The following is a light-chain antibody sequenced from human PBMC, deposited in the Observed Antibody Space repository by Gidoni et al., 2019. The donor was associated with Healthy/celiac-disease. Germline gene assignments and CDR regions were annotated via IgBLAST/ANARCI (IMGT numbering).Light chain of an antibody. V-gene: IGKV1-8*01. CDR3: QQYYSYPLT. CDR2: AAS. CDR1: QGISSY. J-gene: IGKJ3*01. Sequence: AIRTTQPPSSFSASTGDRVTITCRASQGISSYLAWYQQKPGKAPKLLIYAASTLQSGVPSRFSGSGSGTDFTLTISCLRSEDFATYYCQQYYSYPLTFGPGTKVDIK.